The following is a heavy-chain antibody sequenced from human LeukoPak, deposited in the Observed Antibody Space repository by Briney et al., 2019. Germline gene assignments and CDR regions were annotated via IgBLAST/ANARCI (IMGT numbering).Heavy chain of an antibody. Sequence: GGSLRLSCAASGFTFSSYWMSWVRQAPGKGLEWVANIQQDGSEKYYVDSVKGRFTISRDNAKNSLYLQMNSLRAEDTAVYYCAHTTLYYYYYMDVWGKGTTVTISS. V-gene: IGHV3-7*03. J-gene: IGHJ6*03. CDR2: IQQDGSEK. D-gene: IGHD1-26*01. CDR1: GFTFSSYW. CDR3: AHTTLYYYYYMDV.